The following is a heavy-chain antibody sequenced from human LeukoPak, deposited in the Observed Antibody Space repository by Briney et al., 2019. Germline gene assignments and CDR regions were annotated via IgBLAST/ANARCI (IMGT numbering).Heavy chain of an antibody. V-gene: IGHV3-7*03. CDR1: GFALSSHW. CDR2: VNRDGSET. CDR3: ARNNGMDV. J-gene: IGHJ6*02. Sequence: GGSLRLSCAASGFALSSHWMTWVRQVPGRGPEWVANVNRDGSETYYLDSEKGRFTISKDNAKNSLYLQMNSLRAEDTALYHCARNNGMDVWGQGTTVIVSS.